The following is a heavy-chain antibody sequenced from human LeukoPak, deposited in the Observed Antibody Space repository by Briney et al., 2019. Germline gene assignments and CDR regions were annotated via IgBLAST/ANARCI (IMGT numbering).Heavy chain of an antibody. J-gene: IGHJ4*02. CDR2: IDHTGTT. D-gene: IGHD1-26*01. CDR3: ARNGGYGKFDY. V-gene: IGHV4-38-2*01. Sequence: KPSETLTLTCAVSGYSISSIYYWGWIRRPPGKGLERIGTIDHTGTTYYNPSLKSRVTLSVDTSKNQFSLTLNSVTAADTAFYYCARNGGYGKFDYWGQGTLVTVSS. CDR1: GYSISSIYY.